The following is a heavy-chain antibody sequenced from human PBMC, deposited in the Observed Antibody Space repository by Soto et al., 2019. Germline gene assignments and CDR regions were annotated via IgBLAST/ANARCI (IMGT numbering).Heavy chain of an antibody. Sequence: EVQLVESGGGLVKPGGSLRLSCAASGFTFSNAWMSWVRPAPAKGLEWVGRIKSKTDGGTTDYAAPVKGRFTISRDVSKNTLYLQMNSLNTEDTAVYYCTTGAWYYYDSSGYYYGCGQGTLVTVSS. CDR3: TTGAWYYYDSSGYYYG. CDR1: GFTFSNAW. D-gene: IGHD3-22*01. J-gene: IGHJ4*02. CDR2: IKSKTDGGTT. V-gene: IGHV3-15*01.